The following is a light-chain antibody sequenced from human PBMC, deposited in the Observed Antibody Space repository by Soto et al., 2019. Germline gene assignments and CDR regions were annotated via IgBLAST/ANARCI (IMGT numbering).Light chain of an antibody. V-gene: IGKV3-15*01. CDR2: GPS. Sequence: EIVMTQSPATLSVSPGERATLSCRASQSISNNFAWYQQKPGQAPRLLIYGPSTRATGIPARFSGSGSGTEFTLTITSLQSEDFAVYYCQQYNNWPLTFGPGTKVDFK. J-gene: IGKJ3*01. CDR3: QQYNNWPLT. CDR1: QSISNN.